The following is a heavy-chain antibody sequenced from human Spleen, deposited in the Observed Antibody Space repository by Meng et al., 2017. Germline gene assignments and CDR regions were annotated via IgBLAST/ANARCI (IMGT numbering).Heavy chain of an antibody. CDR2: IIPMFNRG. CDR1: GGTFSTYA. J-gene: IGHJ3*02. Sequence: SVKVSCKAPGGTFSTYAVSWVRQAPGQGLEWMGGIIPMFNRGNYAQKFQDRVTITADKSTSTAYMELSSLRSEDTAVYYCASYNPEEYCSSTSCQYDAFDIWGQGTMVTVSS. CDR3: ASYNPEEYCSSTSCQYDAFDI. D-gene: IGHD2-2*01. V-gene: IGHV1-69*06.